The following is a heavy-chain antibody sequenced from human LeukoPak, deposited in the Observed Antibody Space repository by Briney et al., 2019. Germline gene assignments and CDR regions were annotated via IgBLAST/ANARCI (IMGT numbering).Heavy chain of an antibody. CDR3: ARDPVVPATSMQFDWYFDL. D-gene: IGHD2-15*01. CDR2: VSRSGST. J-gene: IGHJ2*01. CDR1: GGSFIGYY. Sequence: PSETLSLTCGVYGGSFIGYYWSWIRQPPGKGLEWIGEVSRSGSTNYNPSLKSRVTISVDTSKNQFSLKLSSVTAADTAVYYCARDPVVPATSMQFDWYFDLWGRGTLVTVSS. V-gene: IGHV4-34*01.